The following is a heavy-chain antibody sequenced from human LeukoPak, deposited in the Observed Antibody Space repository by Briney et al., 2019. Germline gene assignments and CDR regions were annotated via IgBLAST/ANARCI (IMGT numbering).Heavy chain of an antibody. CDR2: MKQDGSEK. CDR3: VRAMDV. Sequence: GGSLRLSCAASGFTFSSYWMHWVRQTPGKGLEWVANMKQDGSEKFYVDSVKGRFTISRDNAKNSLYLQMNSLRAEDTAVYYCVRAMDVWGQGTTVTVSS. J-gene: IGHJ6*02. V-gene: IGHV3-7*03. CDR1: GFTFSSYW.